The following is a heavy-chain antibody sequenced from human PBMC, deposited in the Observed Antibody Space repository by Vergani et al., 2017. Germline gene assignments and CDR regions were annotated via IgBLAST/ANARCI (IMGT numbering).Heavy chain of an antibody. V-gene: IGHV4-39*01. CDR2: IYYSGST. CDR1: NDSVSNTFYY. J-gene: IGHJ5*02. D-gene: IGHD2-15*01. CDR3: TRHWAVVADTNWFDP. Sequence: QVQLQESGPGLVKPSETLSLTCTVSNDSVSNTFYYWGWIRQTPGKGLEWIGSIYYSGSTYYNPSLGSRVTMSVDTSKSQFSLKLSPVTAADTAVYYCTRHWAVVADTNWFDPWGQGTLVTVSS.